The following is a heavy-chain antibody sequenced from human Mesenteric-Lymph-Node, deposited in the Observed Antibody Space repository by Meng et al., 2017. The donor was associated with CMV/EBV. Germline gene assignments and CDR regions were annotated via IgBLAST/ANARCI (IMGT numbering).Heavy chain of an antibody. CDR1: WSFSRYY. CDR2: INHSGST. Sequence: WSFSRYYCSWIRQPPGKGLEWIGEINHSGSTNYNPSLKSRVTISVDTSKNQFSLKLSSVTAADTAVYYCARGRGYCSSTSCYYFDYWGQGTLVTVSS. D-gene: IGHD2-2*01. J-gene: IGHJ4*02. V-gene: IGHV4-34*01. CDR3: ARGRGYCSSTSCYYFDY.